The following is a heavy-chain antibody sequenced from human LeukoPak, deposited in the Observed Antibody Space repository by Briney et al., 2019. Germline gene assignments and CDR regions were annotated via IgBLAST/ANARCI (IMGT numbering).Heavy chain of an antibody. CDR2: INMKGDDT. CDR3: VKDLRGGGYYTSFDY. D-gene: IGHD3-10*01. J-gene: IGHJ4*02. Sequence: GGSLRLSCSASGFTFSTYSMHWVRQAPGKRLELVSTINMKGDDTYYADSVKGRFTISRDHSRKTLYLQMSSLRAEDTAVYYCVKDLRGGGYYTSFDYWGQGTLVTVSS. V-gene: IGHV3-64D*08. CDR1: GFTFSTYS.